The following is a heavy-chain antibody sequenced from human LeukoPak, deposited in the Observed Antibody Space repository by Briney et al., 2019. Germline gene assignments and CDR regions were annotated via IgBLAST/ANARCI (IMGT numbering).Heavy chain of an antibody. J-gene: IGHJ3*02. CDR2: ISYDGSNE. D-gene: IGHD3-16*01. V-gene: IGHV3-30*03. CDR1: GFTFSSYS. CDR3: ARDWAMSDAFDI. Sequence: GGSLRLSCAASGFTFSSYSMNWVRQAPGKGLEWVSLISYDGSNEYYTDSVKGRFTISRDNSKNTLYLQMNSLRAEDTAVYYCARDWAMSDAFDIWGQGTMVTVSS.